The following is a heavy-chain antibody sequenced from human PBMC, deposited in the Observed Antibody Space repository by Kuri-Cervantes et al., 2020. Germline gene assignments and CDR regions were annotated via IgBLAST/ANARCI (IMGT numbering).Heavy chain of an antibody. CDR1: GFTFSSYA. D-gene: IGHD6-25*01. CDR2: ISGSGGST. V-gene: IGHV3-23*01. Sequence: GESLKISCAASGFTFSSYAMSWVRQAPGKGLEWVSAISGSGGSTYYADSVKGRFTISRDNSKNTLYLQMNSLETEDTAVYHCATLPFISGWTYPGFDFWGQGTLVTVSS. CDR3: ATLPFISGWTYPGFDF. J-gene: IGHJ4*02.